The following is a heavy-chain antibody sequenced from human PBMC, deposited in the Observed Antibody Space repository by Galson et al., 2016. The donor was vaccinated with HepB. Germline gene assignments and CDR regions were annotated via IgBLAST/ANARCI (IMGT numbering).Heavy chain of an antibody. D-gene: IGHD6-13*01. CDR3: ARDPGRIAAAGHFDS. CDR1: GFIVSSHY. CDR2: IYSGGAT. J-gene: IGHJ5*01. V-gene: IGHV3-53*01. Sequence: SLRLSCAGSGFIVSSHYMNWVRQPPGKGLEWVAIIYSGGATYYADSVKGRFTISRDNPKNTLYLQMNSLRAEDTAVYYCARDPGRIAAAGHFDSWGQGTLVTVS.